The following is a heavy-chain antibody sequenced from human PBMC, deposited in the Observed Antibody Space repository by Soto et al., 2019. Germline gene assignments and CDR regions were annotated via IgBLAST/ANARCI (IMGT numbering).Heavy chain of an antibody. J-gene: IGHJ4*02. D-gene: IGHD2-21*01. V-gene: IGHV4-39*01. CDR1: GGSISSSSYY. Sequence: SETLSLTCTVSGGSISSSSYYWGWIRQPPGKGLEWIGSIYYSGSTYYNPSLKSRVTISVDTSKNQFSLKLSSVTAADTAVYYCARLQIPYYFDYWGQGTRVTVSS. CDR2: IYYSGST. CDR3: ARLQIPYYFDY.